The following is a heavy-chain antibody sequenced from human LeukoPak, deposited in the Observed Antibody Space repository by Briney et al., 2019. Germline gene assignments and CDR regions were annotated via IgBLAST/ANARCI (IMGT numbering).Heavy chain of an antibody. CDR1: GGSIRSHY. V-gene: IGHV4-59*11. CDR3: AGFNVGHDAFDI. CDR2: IYYSGIS. J-gene: IGHJ3*02. Sequence: PSETLSLTCTVSGGSIRSHYGSWIRQPPGKGLEWIGYIYYSGISSYNASLKSRLTISVDTSKNQLSLKLSTGTAADTAVYYCAGFNVGHDAFDIWGLGTMVTVSS. D-gene: IGHD1-26*01.